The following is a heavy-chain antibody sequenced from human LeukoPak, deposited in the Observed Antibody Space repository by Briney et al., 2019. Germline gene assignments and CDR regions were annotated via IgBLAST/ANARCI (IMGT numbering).Heavy chain of an antibody. CDR3: ARAAAGPYFDY. CDR1: GFTFSSYE. V-gene: IGHV3-48*03. J-gene: IGHJ4*02. CDR2: ISSSGSTI. D-gene: IGHD6-13*01. Sequence: GGSLRLSCAASGFTFSSYEMNWVRQDPGKGLEWVSCISSSGSTIYYADSVKGRFTISRDNAKNSLYLQMNSLRAEDTAVYYCARAAAGPYFDYWGQGTLVTVSS.